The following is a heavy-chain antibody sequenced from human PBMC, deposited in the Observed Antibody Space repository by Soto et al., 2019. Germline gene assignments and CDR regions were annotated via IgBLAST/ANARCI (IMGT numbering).Heavy chain of an antibody. V-gene: IGHV3-33*01. CDR2: IWYDGSNK. CDR1: GFTFSSYG. CDR3: ARAGSTSSSLYYYYYYGMDV. D-gene: IGHD2-2*01. Sequence: QVQLVESGGGVVQPGRSLRLSCAASGFTFSSYGMHWVRQAPGKGLEWVAVIWYDGSNKYYADSVTGRFTISRDNSKITLYLKMNSLRAEDTAVYYCARAGSTSSSLYYYYYYGMDVWGHGTTVTVS. J-gene: IGHJ6*02.